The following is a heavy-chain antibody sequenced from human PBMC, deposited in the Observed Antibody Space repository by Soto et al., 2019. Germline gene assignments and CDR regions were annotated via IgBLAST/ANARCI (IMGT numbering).Heavy chain of an antibody. Sequence: QVQLQESGPGLVKPSQTLSLTCTVSGGSISSGGYYWSWIRQHPGKGLEWIGYIYYSGSTYYNPSLKSRVTISVDTSKNQFSLKLSSVTAADTAVYYCASGTTTTVTLRSPVDYWGQGTLVTVSS. CDR3: ASGTTTTVTLRSPVDY. D-gene: IGHD4-17*01. CDR2: IYYSGST. V-gene: IGHV4-31*03. CDR1: GGSISSGGYY. J-gene: IGHJ4*02.